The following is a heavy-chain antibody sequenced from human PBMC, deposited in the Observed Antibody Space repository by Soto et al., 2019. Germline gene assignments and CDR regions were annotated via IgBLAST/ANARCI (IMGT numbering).Heavy chain of an antibody. J-gene: IGHJ4*02. D-gene: IGHD4-17*01. CDR1: GGSISSSSYY. Sequence: SETLSLTCTVSGGSISSSSYYWGWIRQPPGKGLEWIGSIYYSGSTYYNPSLKSRVTISVDTSKNQFSLKLSSVTAADTAVYYCARHDYDYYFDYWGQGTLVTVSS. CDR3: ARHDYDYYFDY. CDR2: IYYSGST. V-gene: IGHV4-39*01.